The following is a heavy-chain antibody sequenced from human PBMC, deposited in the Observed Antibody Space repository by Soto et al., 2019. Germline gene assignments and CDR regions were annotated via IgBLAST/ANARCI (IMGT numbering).Heavy chain of an antibody. D-gene: IGHD2-2*01. J-gene: IGHJ4*02. CDR1: GFTFSSYS. CDR2: ISSSSSYI. V-gene: IGHV3-21*01. CDR3: ASQYCSSTSCYAAFFDY. Sequence: GGSLRLSCAASGFTFSSYSMNWVRQAPGKGLEWVSSISSSSSYIYYADSVKGRFTISRDNAKNSLYLQMNSLRAEDTAVYYCASQYCSSTSCYAAFFDYWGQGTLVTVSS.